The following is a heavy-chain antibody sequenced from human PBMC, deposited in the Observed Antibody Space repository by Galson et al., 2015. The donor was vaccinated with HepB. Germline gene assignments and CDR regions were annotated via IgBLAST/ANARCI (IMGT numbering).Heavy chain of an antibody. CDR1: GFTFDDYV. J-gene: IGHJ4*02. D-gene: IGHD6-13*01. V-gene: IGHV3-43D*03. CDR2: ISWDGGPT. Sequence: SLRLSCAASGFTFDDYVMHWVRQAPGKGLEWISLISWDGGPTYYADSVKGRFTVSRDNSQNSLFLQMASLTTDDTALYYCAEQSSSWEGVFESWGQGTLVTVSS. CDR3: AEQSSSWEGVFES.